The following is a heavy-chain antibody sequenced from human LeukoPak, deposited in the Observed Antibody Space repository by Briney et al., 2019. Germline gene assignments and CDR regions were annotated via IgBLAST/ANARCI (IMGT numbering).Heavy chain of an antibody. J-gene: IGHJ4*02. Sequence: SETLSLTCTVSGDSISSGGYYWSWIRQHPGKGLEWIGYIYYSGSTYYNPSLKSRVTISVDTSKNQFSLKLTSVTAPDTAVYYCARAYYDFLTGNYKYYFDYWGQGTLVTVSS. V-gene: IGHV4-31*03. CDR3: ARAYYDFLTGNYKYYFDY. CDR1: GDSISSGGYY. D-gene: IGHD3-9*01. CDR2: IYYSGST.